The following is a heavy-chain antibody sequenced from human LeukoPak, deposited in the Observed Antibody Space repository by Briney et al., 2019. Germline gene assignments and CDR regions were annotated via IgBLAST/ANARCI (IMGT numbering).Heavy chain of an antibody. CDR1: GGSISSYY. D-gene: IGHD5-18*01. V-gene: IGHV4-59*01. J-gene: IGHJ4*02. CDR3: ARMEGYGYSGHTEY. CDR2: IHYSGST. Sequence: SETLSLTCTVSGGSISSYYWTWIRQPPGKGLAWIGYIHYSGSTNYDPSLKSRVTISVDTSKNQFSLNLSSLTAADTAVYYCARMEGYGYSGHTEYWGQGTLVTVSS.